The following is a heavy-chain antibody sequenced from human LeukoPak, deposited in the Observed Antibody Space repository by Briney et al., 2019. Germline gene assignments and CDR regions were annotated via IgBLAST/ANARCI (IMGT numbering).Heavy chain of an antibody. D-gene: IGHD3-22*01. CDR2: IYCSGST. Sequence: SETLSLTCTVSGGSISSYYWSWIRQPPGKGLEWIGYIYCSGSTNYNPSLKSRVTISVDTFKNQFSLKLSSVTAADTAVYYCARENYYDSSGHLDYWGQGTLVTVSS. J-gene: IGHJ4*02. V-gene: IGHV4-59*01. CDR3: ARENYYDSSGHLDY. CDR1: GGSISSYY.